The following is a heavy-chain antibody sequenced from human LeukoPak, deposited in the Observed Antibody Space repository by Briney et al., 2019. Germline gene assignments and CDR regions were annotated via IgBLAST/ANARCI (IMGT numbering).Heavy chain of an antibody. D-gene: IGHD3-10*01. CDR1: GYTFTGYY. J-gene: IGHJ4*02. CDR2: VNPNSGGT. Sequence: ASVKVPCKASGYTFTGYYMHWVRQAPGQGLEWMGWVNPNSGGTNYAQKFQGRVTMTRDTSISTAYMELSRLRSDDTAVYYCARVGEYGSGSYLLYWGQGTLVTVSS. V-gene: IGHV1-2*02. CDR3: ARVGEYGSGSYLLY.